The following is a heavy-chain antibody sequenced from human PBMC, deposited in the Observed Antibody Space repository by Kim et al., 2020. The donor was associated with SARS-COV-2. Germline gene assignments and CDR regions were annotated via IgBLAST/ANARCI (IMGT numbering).Heavy chain of an antibody. D-gene: IGHD6-13*01. CDR1: GYTFTSYA. CDR3: ARVWYSSSWYLDAFDI. V-gene: IGHV7-4-1*02. J-gene: IGHJ3*02. CDR2: INTNTGNP. Sequence: ASVKVSCKASGYTFTSYAMNWVRQAPGQGLEWMGWINTNTGNPTYAQGFTGRFVFSLDTSVSTAYLQISSLKAEDTAVYYCARVWYSSSWYLDAFDIWGQGTMVTVSS.